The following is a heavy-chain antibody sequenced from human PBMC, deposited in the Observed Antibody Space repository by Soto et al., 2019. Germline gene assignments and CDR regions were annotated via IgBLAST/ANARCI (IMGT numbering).Heavy chain of an antibody. D-gene: IGHD1-1*01. J-gene: IGHJ4*02. CDR2: IYYSGST. CDR1: GGSISSYY. CDR3: ARRYGYSFDY. Sequence: SETLSLTCTVYGGSISSYYWSWIRQPPGEGLEWIGYIYYSGSTNYNPSLKSRVTISVDTSKNQFSLKLSSVTAADTAVYYCARRYGYSFDYWGQGTLVTVS. V-gene: IGHV4-59*08.